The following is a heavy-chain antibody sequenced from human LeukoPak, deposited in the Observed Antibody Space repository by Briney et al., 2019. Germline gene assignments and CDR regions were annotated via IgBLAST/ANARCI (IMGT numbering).Heavy chain of an antibody. CDR3: ARARPFGRRRRFYYYYGMDV. CDR2: MNPNSGNT. V-gene: IGHV1-8*01. J-gene: IGHJ6*02. CDR1: GYTFTSYD. Sequence: ASVTVSCTASGYTFTSYDINWVRQATGQGLEWMGWMNPNSGNTGYAQKFQGRVTMTRNTSISTAYMELSSLRSEDTAVYYCARARPFGRRRRFYYYYGMDVWGQGTTVTVSS. D-gene: IGHD3-10*01.